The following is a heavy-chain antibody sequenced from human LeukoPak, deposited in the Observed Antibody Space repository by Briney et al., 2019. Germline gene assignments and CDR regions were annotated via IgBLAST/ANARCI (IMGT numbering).Heavy chain of an antibody. CDR1: GFTFSSSA. D-gene: IGHD2-15*01. CDR3: ARGADGVSSNSRGWFDP. V-gene: IGHV3-23*01. Sequence: GGSLRLSCAASGFTFSSSAMSWVRQAPGKGLEWVSGISGSGGTTHYADSVKGRFTISRDNSKNTLYLQVNNLRAEGTAVYSCARGADGVSSNSRGWFDPWGQGTLVTVSS. CDR2: ISGSGGTT. J-gene: IGHJ5*02.